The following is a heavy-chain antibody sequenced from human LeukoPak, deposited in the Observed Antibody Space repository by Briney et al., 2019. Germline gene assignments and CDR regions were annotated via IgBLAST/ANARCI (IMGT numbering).Heavy chain of an antibody. D-gene: IGHD3-16*02. Sequence: GGSLRLSCAASGFTFSTYSMNWVRQAPGKGLEWVAVISYDGSNQYYADSVKGRFTISRDNSKNTLYLQMNSLRAEDTAVYYCAKLYVWGTYRQDAFDIWGQGTMVTVSS. J-gene: IGHJ3*02. V-gene: IGHV3-30*18. CDR2: ISYDGSNQ. CDR3: AKLYVWGTYRQDAFDI. CDR1: GFTFSTYS.